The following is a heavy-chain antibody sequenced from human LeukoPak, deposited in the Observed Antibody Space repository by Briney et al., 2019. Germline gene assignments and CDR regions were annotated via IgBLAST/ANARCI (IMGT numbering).Heavy chain of an antibody. CDR1: GGTFSSYA. Sequence: ASVKVSCTASGGTFSSYAMSWVRQAPGQGLEWMGGIITIFDTANYAQKIQRRVTITADKPTTTPYLELSSVRAEDTAVYCCARVRGYSYGYFAWWGQGTLVTVSS. CDR3: ARVRGYSYGYFAW. V-gene: IGHV1-69*06. CDR2: IITIFDTA. J-gene: IGHJ4*02. D-gene: IGHD5-18*01.